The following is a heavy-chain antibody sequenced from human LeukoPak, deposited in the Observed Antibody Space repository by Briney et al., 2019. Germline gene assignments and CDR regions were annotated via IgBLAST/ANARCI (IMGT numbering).Heavy chain of an antibody. CDR2: INPNSGGT. J-gene: IGHJ4*02. V-gene: IGHV1-2*02. CDR3: ARVGSGIAAAIDY. D-gene: IGHD6-13*01. CDR1: GYTSTGYY. Sequence: GASVKVSCKASGYTSTGYYMHWVRQAPGQGLEWMGWINPNSGGTNYAQKFQGRVTMTRDTSISTAYVELSRLRSDDTAVYYCARVGSGIAAAIDYWGQGTLVTVSS.